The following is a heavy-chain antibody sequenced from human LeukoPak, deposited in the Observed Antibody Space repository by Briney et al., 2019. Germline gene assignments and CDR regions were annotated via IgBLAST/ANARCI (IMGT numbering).Heavy chain of an antibody. CDR1: GGTFSSYA. V-gene: IGHV1-69*06. CDR3: ARDSGEVPDY. D-gene: IGHD3-10*01. CDR2: IIPIFGTA. Sequence: SVKVSCKASGGTFSSYAISWVRQAPGQGLEWMGGIIPIFGTANYAQKFRGRVTITADKSTRTAYMELSSLRSEDTAVYYCARDSGEVPDYWGQGTLVTVSS. J-gene: IGHJ4*02.